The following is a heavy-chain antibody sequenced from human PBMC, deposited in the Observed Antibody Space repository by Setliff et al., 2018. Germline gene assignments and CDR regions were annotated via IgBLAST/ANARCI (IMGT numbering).Heavy chain of an antibody. V-gene: IGHV3-30*03. J-gene: IGHJ1*01. CDR3: AREGSIGWSQYFHH. D-gene: IGHD6-19*01. Sequence: GGSLRLSCTASGFTLRNYGIHWVRQAPGKGMEWVTFISYDGFKIYYAESVKGRFTISRDISTDTLFLEIDSLRSEDTGLYYCAREGSIGWSQYFHHWGQGTQVTVSS. CDR2: ISYDGFKI. CDR1: GFTLRNYG.